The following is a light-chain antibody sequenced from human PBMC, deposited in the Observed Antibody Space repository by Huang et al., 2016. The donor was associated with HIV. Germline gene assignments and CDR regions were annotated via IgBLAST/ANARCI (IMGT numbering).Light chain of an antibody. CDR3: QQYNNWPPGYT. CDR2: GAS. V-gene: IGKV3-15*01. CDR1: QGVNSN. J-gene: IGKJ2*01. Sequence: EIVMTQSPVTLSVSPGERVTLSCRASQGVNSNLAWYQQKPGQAPRLLIDGASTRATGIPASFSGSGSGTEFTLTISSLLSEDLAIYYCQQYNNWPPGYTFGQGTKLEIK.